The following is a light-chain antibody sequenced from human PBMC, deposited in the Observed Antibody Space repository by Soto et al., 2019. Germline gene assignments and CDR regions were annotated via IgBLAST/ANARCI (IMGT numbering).Light chain of an antibody. CDR2: KAS. J-gene: IGKJ1*01. Sequence: DIQMTQSPSTLSASVGDRVTITCRASQSISSWLAWYQQKPGKAPKLLIYKASTLESGVPSRFSGSGSETEFTLSISCLQPDDFASYYCQQYSSYSPWTFGQGTKVDIK. CDR1: QSISSW. CDR3: QQYSSYSPWT. V-gene: IGKV1-5*03.